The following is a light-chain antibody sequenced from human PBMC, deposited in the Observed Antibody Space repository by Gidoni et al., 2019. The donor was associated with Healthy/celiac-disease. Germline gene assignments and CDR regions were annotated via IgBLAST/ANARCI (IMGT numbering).Light chain of an antibody. Sequence: DIQMTQSPSSLSASVGDRVTITCRASQSINDYLSWYQQKPGKAPQLLIYAASSLQSGVPSRFSVSGSGTDFTLTISSLQPEDFATYYCQQSYSTPLWTFGQGTKVEIK. CDR2: AAS. CDR3: QQSYSTPLWT. J-gene: IGKJ1*01. V-gene: IGKV1-39*01. CDR1: QSINDY.